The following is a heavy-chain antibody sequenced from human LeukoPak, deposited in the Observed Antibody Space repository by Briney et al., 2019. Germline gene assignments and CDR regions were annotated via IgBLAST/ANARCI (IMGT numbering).Heavy chain of an antibody. J-gene: IGHJ4*02. V-gene: IGHV3-23*01. D-gene: IGHD2-8*01. CDR1: GFAFSSYA. CDR2: ISGGGGST. CDR3: AKDKRGGPYGVDY. Sequence: GGSLRLSCAASGFAFSSYAMSWVRQTPGKGLEWVSAISGGGGSTYYADSVKGRFTISRDNSKNTLFLRMNSLRAEDTAVYYCAKDKRGGPYGVDYWGQGTLVTVSS.